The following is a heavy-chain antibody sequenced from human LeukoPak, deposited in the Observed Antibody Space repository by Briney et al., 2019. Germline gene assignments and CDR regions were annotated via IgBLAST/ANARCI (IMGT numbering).Heavy chain of an antibody. Sequence: ASVKVSCKASGGTFSSYAISWVRQAPGQGLEWMGRIIPILGIANYAQKFQGRVTITADKSTSTAYMELSSLRSEDTAVYYCARRGSSGYYSLEAVDYFDYWGQGTLVTVSS. CDR1: GGTFSSYA. CDR2: IIPILGIA. D-gene: IGHD3-22*01. J-gene: IGHJ4*02. CDR3: ARRGSSGYYSLEAVDYFDY. V-gene: IGHV1-69*04.